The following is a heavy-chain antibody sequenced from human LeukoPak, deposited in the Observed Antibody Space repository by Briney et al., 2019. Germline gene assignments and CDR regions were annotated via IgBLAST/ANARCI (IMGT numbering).Heavy chain of an antibody. J-gene: IGHJ4*02. CDR2: IYHSGST. CDR1: GGSISSSNW. Sequence: SGTLSLTCAVSGGSISSSNWWSWVRQPPGKGLEWIGEIYHSGSTNYNPSLKSRVTISVDKSKNQFSLKLSSVTAADTAVYCCARGGPFWSGSTDYWGQGTLVTVSS. D-gene: IGHD3-3*01. V-gene: IGHV4-4*01. CDR3: ARGGPFWSGSTDY.